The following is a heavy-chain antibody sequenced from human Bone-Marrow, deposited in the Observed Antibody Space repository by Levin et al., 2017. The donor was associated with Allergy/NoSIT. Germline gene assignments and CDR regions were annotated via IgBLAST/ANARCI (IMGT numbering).Heavy chain of an antibody. CDR2: VYYSGST. Sequence: SQTLSLTCTVPGGSISSSAYYWGWIRQPPGKGLEWIASVYYSGSTYYNPSLKSRVSISVDTSKNQFSLRLSSVTAADTAVYYCARGRGSRSYGADFDYWGQGTLVTVSS. CDR1: GGSISSSAYY. V-gene: IGHV4-39*01. D-gene: IGHD5-12*01. CDR3: ARGRGSRSYGADFDY. J-gene: IGHJ4*02.